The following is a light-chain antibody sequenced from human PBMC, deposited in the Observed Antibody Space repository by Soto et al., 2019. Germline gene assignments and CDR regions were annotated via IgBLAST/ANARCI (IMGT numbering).Light chain of an antibody. V-gene: IGKV1-27*01. CDR3: EKYNSALWT. CDR1: QGISNY. J-gene: IGKJ1*01. Sequence: DIKMTQSPSSLSASVGDTVTITCRASQGISNYLAWYQQKPGKVPKLLIYAASTLQSGVPSRFSGSGAGTDFTLTSSSLQPEDPATYCCEKYNSALWTFGQGTKVEIK. CDR2: AAS.